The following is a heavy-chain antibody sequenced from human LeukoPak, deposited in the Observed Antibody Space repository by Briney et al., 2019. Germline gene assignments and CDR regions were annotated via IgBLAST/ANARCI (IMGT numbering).Heavy chain of an antibody. Sequence: SETLSLTCTVSGGSISSSSYYWGWIRQPPGKGLEWIGSIYYSGSTYYNPSLKSRVTISVDTSKNQFSLKLSSVTAADTAVYYCARRISGAFDIWGQGTMVTVSS. CDR3: ARRISGAFDI. V-gene: IGHV4-39*01. CDR2: IYYSGST. J-gene: IGHJ3*02. D-gene: IGHD2-21*01. CDR1: GGSISSSSYY.